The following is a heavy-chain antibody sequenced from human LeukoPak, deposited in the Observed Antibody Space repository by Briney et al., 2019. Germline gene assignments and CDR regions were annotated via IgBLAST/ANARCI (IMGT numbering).Heavy chain of an antibody. V-gene: IGHV3-23*01. J-gene: IGHJ6*02. CDR2: SNNKGDYT. CDR1: GFTFSSNA. CDR3: AKAREASRLRYGMDV. D-gene: IGHD3-16*01. Sequence: GGSLRLSCAASGFTFSSNAMNWVRQAPGKGLEWVSGSNNKGDYTYYADSVRGRFTISRDNSKNMLYLQTNSLRAEDTALYYCAKAREASRLRYGMDVWGQGTTVTVSS.